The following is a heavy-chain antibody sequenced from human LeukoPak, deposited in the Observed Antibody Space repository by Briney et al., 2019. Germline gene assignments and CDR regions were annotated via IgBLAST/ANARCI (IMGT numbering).Heavy chain of an antibody. D-gene: IGHD5-24*01. J-gene: IGHJ4*02. V-gene: IGHV3-64D*09. Sequence: GGSLRLSCSASGFTFSSYAMYWVRQAPGKGLEYASSISSNGAGTQYADSVKGRFTISRDNPRNTLYLQMSSLRPEDTAVYYCVKVQDGSTFDYWGQGTLVTVSS. CDR2: ISSNGAGT. CDR1: GFTFSSYA. CDR3: VKVQDGSTFDY.